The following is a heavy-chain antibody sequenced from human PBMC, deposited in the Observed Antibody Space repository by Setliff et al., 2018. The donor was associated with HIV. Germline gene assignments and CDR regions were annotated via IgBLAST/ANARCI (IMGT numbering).Heavy chain of an antibody. J-gene: IGHJ5*02. CDR3: ASPHSGRGGGAYFDP. Sequence: SETLSLTCTVSGDSITSGHFYWGWIRQAPGKGLEWIGNILDGRVTFFNPSLRGRVTISVDASKTQVSLNLRSVTAADSAVYHCASPHSGRGGGAYFDPWGQGILVTVSS. V-gene: IGHV4-39*01. CDR1: GDSITSGHFY. D-gene: IGHD6-19*01. CDR2: ILDGRVT.